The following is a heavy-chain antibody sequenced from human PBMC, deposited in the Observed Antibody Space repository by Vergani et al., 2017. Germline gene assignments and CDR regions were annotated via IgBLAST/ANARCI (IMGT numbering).Heavy chain of an antibody. Sequence: QVQLVQSGAEVKKPGASVKVSCKASGYTFTSYYMHWERQAPGQGLAWMGIINPSGGSTSYAQKFQGRVTMTRDTSTSTVYMELSSLRSEDTAVYYCARAESKLDAFDIWGQGTMVTVSS. V-gene: IGHV1-46*01. CDR3: ARAESKLDAFDI. J-gene: IGHJ3*02. CDR2: INPSGGST. D-gene: IGHD1-1*01. CDR1: GYTFTSYY.